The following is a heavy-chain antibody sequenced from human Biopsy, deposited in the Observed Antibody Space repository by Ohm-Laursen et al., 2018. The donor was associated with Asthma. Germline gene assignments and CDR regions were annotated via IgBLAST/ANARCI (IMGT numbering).Heavy chain of an antibody. CDR2: IMTVFGTT. D-gene: IGHD6-19*01. J-gene: IGHJ6*02. CDR3: ARCQVGYSSGWSLLLKKIYYSGMDV. V-gene: IGHV1-69*13. CDR1: GGTFSNFD. Sequence: ASVKVSCKASGGTFSNFDISWVRQAPGQGLEWLGGIMTVFGTTNYAQKLQGRVTITADESTSTAYMEVTSLRSGDTAIYYCARCQVGYSSGWSLLLKKIYYSGMDVWGQGTAVTVSS.